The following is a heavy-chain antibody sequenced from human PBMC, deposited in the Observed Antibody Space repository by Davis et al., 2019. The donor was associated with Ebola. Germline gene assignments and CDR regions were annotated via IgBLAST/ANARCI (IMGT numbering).Heavy chain of an antibody. Sequence: GESLKISCAASGFTFSDYYMSWIRQAPGKGLEWVSYISSSGSTIYYADSVKGRFTISRDNAKNSLYLQMNSLRAEDTAVYYCARDFLELRYYGMDVWGQGTTVTVSS. CDR1: GFTFSDYY. CDR3: ARDFLELRYYGMDV. J-gene: IGHJ6*02. V-gene: IGHV3-11*01. D-gene: IGHD1-7*01. CDR2: ISSSGSTI.